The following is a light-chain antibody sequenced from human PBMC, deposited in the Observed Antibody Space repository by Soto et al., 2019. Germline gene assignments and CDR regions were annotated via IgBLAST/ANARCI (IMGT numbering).Light chain of an antibody. J-gene: IGKJ5*01. Sequence: EIVLTQSPATLSFSPGERATLSCRASQSFSSYLAWYQQKPGQAPRLLIYDASNRATGIPARFSGSGSGTDFTLTISSLEPEDFAVYYCQQRSNWPRTTFGQGTRLEIK. CDR2: DAS. V-gene: IGKV3-11*01. CDR1: QSFSSY. CDR3: QQRSNWPRTT.